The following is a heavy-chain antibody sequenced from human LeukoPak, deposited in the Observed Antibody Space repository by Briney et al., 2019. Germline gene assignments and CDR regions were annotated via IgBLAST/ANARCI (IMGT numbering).Heavy chain of an antibody. V-gene: IGHV3-7*01. CDR1: GFTFNDYW. J-gene: IGHJ4*02. CDR2: IKQDGSDK. D-gene: IGHD4-17*01. Sequence: HPGGSLRLSCAASGFTFNDYWMSWVRQTPGRGLEWVANIKQDGSDKFYVHSVKGRFIISRDNAKKSVHLQMNSLRAEDTAVYYCARDKTTGDSYFDSWGQGTLVTVSS. CDR3: ARDKTTGDSYFDS.